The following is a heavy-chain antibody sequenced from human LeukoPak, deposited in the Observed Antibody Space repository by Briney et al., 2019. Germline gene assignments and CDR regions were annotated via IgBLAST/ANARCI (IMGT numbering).Heavy chain of an antibody. Sequence: SETLSLTCTVSGGSISSGGFFWTWIRQPPGKGLEWIGYISHTGSTYYNPSLKSRVTISIDRSKNQFSLKVSSVTVADTAVYYCARSRWELPLTLFDYWGQGTLVTVSS. CDR3: ARSRWELPLTLFDY. D-gene: IGHD1-26*01. J-gene: IGHJ4*02. CDR2: ISHTGST. V-gene: IGHV4-30-2*01. CDR1: GGSISSGGFF.